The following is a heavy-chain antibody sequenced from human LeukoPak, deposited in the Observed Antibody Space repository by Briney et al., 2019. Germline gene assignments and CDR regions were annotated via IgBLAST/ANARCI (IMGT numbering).Heavy chain of an antibody. CDR2: IIPIFGTA. J-gene: IGHJ5*02. Sequence: SVKVSCKASGGAFSSYAISWVRQAPGQGLEWMGGIIPIFGTANYAQKFQGRVTITTDESTSTAYMELSSLRSEDTAVYYCSYSGSRNWFDPWGQGTLVTVSS. CDR1: GGAFSSYA. V-gene: IGHV1-69*05. CDR3: SYSGSRNWFDP. D-gene: IGHD1-26*01.